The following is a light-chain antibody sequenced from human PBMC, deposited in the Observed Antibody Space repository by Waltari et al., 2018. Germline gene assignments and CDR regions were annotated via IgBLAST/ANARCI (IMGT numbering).Light chain of an antibody. J-gene: IGKJ5*01. CDR2: GTS. V-gene: IGKV1-12*01. Sequence: DIQMTQSPSSVSAYVGDRVNITCRASQGIGSWLVWYQQKPGEAPKLLIYGTSTLKSGVPSRFSGSGSGTDFTLTISSLQPEDCATYYCQQANSFPRNFGQGTRVDIK. CDR1: QGIGSW. CDR3: QQANSFPRN.